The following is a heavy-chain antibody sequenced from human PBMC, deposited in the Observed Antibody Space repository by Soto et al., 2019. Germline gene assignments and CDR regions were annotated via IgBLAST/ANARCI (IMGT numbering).Heavy chain of an antibody. J-gene: IGHJ6*03. D-gene: IGHD6-6*01. Sequence: ASVKVSCKASGYTFTSYDINWVRQATGQGLEWMGWMNPNSGNTGYAQKFQGRVTMTRNTSISTAYMELSSLRSEDTAVYYCARSARGSYYYYYMDVWGKWTTVTVSS. CDR1: GYTFTSYD. CDR3: ARSARGSYYYYYMDV. CDR2: MNPNSGNT. V-gene: IGHV1-8*01.